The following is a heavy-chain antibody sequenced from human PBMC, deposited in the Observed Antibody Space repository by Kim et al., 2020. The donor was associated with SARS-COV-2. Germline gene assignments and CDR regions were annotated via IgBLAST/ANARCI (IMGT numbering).Heavy chain of an antibody. J-gene: IGHJ6*02. CDR1: GFTVSSNY. Sequence: GGSLRLSCAASGFTVSSNYMSWVRQAPGKGLEWVSVIYSGGSTYYADSVKGRFTISRDNSKNTLHLQLNSLRAEDTAVYYCARALSSAYYYGMDVWGQGT. CDR2: IYSGGST. D-gene: IGHD2-15*01. CDR3: ARALSSAYYYGMDV. V-gene: IGHV3-53*01.